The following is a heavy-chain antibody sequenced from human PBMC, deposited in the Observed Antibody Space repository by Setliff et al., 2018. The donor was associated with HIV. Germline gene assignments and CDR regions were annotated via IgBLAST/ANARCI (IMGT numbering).Heavy chain of an antibody. Sequence: SETLSLTCTVSDGSISNSRYSWSWIRQPPGKGLEWIGSIYYSGSTYYNPSLKSRVTISVDTSKNQFSLKLSSVTAADAAVYYCASRVYYYDSSGYLREEGFDPWGQGTLVTVSS. CDR3: ASRVYYYDSSGYLREEGFDP. V-gene: IGHV4-39*01. CDR1: DGSISNSRYS. CDR2: IYYSGST. D-gene: IGHD3-22*01. J-gene: IGHJ5*02.